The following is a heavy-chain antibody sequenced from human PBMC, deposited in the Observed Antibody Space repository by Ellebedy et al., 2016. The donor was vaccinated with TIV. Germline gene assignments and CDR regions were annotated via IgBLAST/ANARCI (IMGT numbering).Heavy chain of an antibody. V-gene: IGHV3-7*01. J-gene: IGHJ4*02. CDR3: TKDGSGTMNF. D-gene: IGHD1-1*01. CDR2: MNGDGNER. CDR1: GFTFSTSW. Sequence: GESLKISCAVSGFTFSTSWMSWVRQAPGQGLEWVANMNGDGNERYYVDSVEGRFTFSRDNTRNSLYLQMNSLRADDTAVYYCTKDGSGTMNFWGQGTLVTVSS.